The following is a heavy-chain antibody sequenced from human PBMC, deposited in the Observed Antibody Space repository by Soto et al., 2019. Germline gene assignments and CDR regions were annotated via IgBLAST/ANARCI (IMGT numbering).Heavy chain of an antibody. CDR2: IKQDGSEK. CDR1: GFTFSSYW. D-gene: IGHD3-10*01. Sequence: GGSLRLSCAASGFTFSSYWMSWVRQAPGKGLEWVANIKQDGSEKYYVDSVKGRFTISRDNAKNSLYLQMNSLRAEDTAVYYCARTDVLLWFGEPMDFDYWGQGTLVTVSS. CDR3: ARTDVLLWFGEPMDFDY. J-gene: IGHJ4*02. V-gene: IGHV3-7*01.